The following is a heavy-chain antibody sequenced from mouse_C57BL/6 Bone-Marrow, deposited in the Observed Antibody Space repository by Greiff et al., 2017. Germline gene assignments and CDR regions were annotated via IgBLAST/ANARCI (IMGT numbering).Heavy chain of an antibody. D-gene: IGHD3-1*01. J-gene: IGHJ2*01. CDR2: ISDGGSYT. CDR1: GFTFSSYA. V-gene: IGHV5-4*01. CDR3: AREGLVYYFDY. Sequence: EVKLVESGGGLVKPGGSLKLSCAASGFTFSSYAMSWVRQTPEKRLEWVATISDGGSYTYYPDNVKGRFTISRDNAKNNLYLQMSHLKSEDIAMYYCAREGLVYYFDYWGQGTTLTVSS.